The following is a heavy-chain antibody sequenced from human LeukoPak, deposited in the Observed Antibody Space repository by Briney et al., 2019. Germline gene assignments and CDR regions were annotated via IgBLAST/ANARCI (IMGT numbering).Heavy chain of an antibody. CDR3: ARAGSSGWAPDYYYYMDV. CDR2: ISSSGSTI. D-gene: IGHD6-19*01. Sequence: SGGSLRLSCAASGFTFTDYYISWIRQAPGKGLEWISYISSSGSTIYYADSMKGRFNISRDNAKNSVYLQMNSLRAEDTAVYYCARAGSSGWAPDYYYYMDVWGKGTTVTVSS. J-gene: IGHJ6*03. V-gene: IGHV3-11*04. CDR1: GFTFTDYY.